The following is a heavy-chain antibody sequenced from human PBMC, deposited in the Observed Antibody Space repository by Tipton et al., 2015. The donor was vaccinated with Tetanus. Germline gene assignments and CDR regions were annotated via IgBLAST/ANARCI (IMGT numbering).Heavy chain of an antibody. CDR1: GFSVKSSF. CDR2: IYSGGNT. D-gene: IGHD2-15*01. CDR3: AREADCSGGSCFSGDFDN. V-gene: IGHV3-53*01. J-gene: IGHJ4*02. Sequence: SLRLSCAVSGFSVKSSFMNWVRQAPGKGLEWVSVIYSGGNTYYADSVKGRFTISRDNSKNTLYLQMNSLRAEDTAVYYCAREADCSGGSCFSGDFDNWGQGTQVTVSS.